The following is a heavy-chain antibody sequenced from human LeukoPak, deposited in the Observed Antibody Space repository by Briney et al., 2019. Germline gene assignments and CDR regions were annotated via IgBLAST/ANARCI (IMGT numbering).Heavy chain of an antibody. CDR2: INPNSGGT. J-gene: IGHJ6*03. V-gene: IGHV1-2*02. Sequence: ASVKVSCKTSGYTFTGYYTHWVRQAPGQGLEWMGWINPNSGGTNYAQKFQGRVTMTRDTSISTAYMELSRLRSDDTAVYYCARDMYSSSWLKYYYYYMDVWGKGTTVTISS. CDR1: GYTFTGYY. D-gene: IGHD6-13*01. CDR3: ARDMYSSSWLKYYYYYMDV.